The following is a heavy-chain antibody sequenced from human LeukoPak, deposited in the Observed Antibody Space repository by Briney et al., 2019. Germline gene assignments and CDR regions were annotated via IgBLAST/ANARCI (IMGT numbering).Heavy chain of an antibody. J-gene: IGHJ4*02. CDR3: ARDRVGATDYFDY. D-gene: IGHD1-26*01. Sequence: PGGSLRLSCAASGFTFSSYAMHWVRQAPGKGLEWVAVISYGGSNKYYADSVKGRFTISRDNSKNTLYLQMSSLRAEDTAVYYCARDRVGATDYFDYWGQGTLVTVSS. CDR1: GFTFSSYA. CDR2: ISYGGSNK. V-gene: IGHV3-30-3*01.